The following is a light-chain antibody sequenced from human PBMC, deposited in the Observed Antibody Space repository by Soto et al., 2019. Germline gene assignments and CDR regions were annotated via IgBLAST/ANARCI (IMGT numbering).Light chain of an antibody. CDR1: SSDVGSYNL. CDR3: CSYAGSSTYV. V-gene: IGLV2-23*02. CDR2: EVN. Sequence: QSVLTQPASVSGSPGQSITISCTGTSSDVGSYNLVSWYQQHPGKAPKLMIYEVNKRPSGVSNRFTGSKSGNTASLTISGLQAEDEADYHCCSYAGSSTYVFGTGTKVTVL. J-gene: IGLJ1*01.